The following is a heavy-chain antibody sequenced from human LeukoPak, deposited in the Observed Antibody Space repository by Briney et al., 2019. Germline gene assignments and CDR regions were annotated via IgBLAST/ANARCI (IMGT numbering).Heavy chain of an antibody. CDR1: GFTFSSYG. V-gene: IGHV3-30*18. Sequence: PGRSLRLSCAASGFTFSSYGMHWVRQAPGKGLEWVAVTSYDRSNKYYADSVKGRFTISRDNSKNTLYLQMNSLRAEDTAVYYCAKDLWLLDYWGQGTLVTVSS. CDR3: AKDLWLLDY. CDR2: TSYDRSNK. D-gene: IGHD3-10*01. J-gene: IGHJ4*02.